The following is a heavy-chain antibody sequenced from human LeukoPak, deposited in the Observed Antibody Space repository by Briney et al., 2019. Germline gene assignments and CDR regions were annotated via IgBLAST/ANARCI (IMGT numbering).Heavy chain of an antibody. V-gene: IGHV3-30-3*01. CDR1: GFTFSSYA. J-gene: IGHJ6*02. D-gene: IGHD4-17*01. CDR2: ISYDGSNK. CDR3: ASNYGDSLLSYYYYGMDV. Sequence: GRSLRLSSAASGFTFSSYAMHWVRQAPGKGLEWVAVISYDGSNKYYADSVKGRFTISRDNSKNTLYLQMNSLRAEDTAVYYCASNYGDSLLSYYYYGMDVWGQGTTVTVSS.